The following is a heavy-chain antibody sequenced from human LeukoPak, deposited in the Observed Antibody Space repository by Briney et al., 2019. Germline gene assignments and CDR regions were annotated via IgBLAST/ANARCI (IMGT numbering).Heavy chain of an antibody. D-gene: IGHD6-13*01. CDR1: GDSLSSFY. CDR3: ARDVVAAAGTWDY. Sequence: SETLSLTFTVSGDSLSSFYWSWIRQPAGKGLEWIGRIYSSGSTNYNPSLESRVTMSVDTSKNQLSLKLSSVTAADTAVYYCARDVVAAAGTWDYWGQGTLVTVSS. V-gene: IGHV4-4*07. CDR2: IYSSGST. J-gene: IGHJ4*02.